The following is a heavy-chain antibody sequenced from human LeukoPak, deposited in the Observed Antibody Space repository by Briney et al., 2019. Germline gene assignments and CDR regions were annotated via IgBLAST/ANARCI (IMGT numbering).Heavy chain of an antibody. Sequence: GGSLRLSCAASGFSFSNYAMSWVRQAPGEGLEWVSGILGSGGGTFYADSVKGRFTISRDNSENTLFLQMNSLRAEDTAVYYCAGRTADQDYYMDVWGKGTTVTISS. V-gene: IGHV3-23*01. CDR1: GFSFSNYA. CDR2: ILGSGGGT. CDR3: AGRTADQDYYMDV. D-gene: IGHD5-18*01. J-gene: IGHJ6*03.